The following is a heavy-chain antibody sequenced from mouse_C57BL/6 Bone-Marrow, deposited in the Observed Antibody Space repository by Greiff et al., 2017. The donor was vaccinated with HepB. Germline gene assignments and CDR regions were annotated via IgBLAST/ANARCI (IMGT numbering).Heavy chain of an antibody. CDR3: TRRFITTVPFAY. D-gene: IGHD1-1*01. V-gene: IGHV6-6*01. CDR1: GFTFSDAW. J-gene: IGHJ3*01. CDR2: IRNKANNHAT. Sequence: EVHLVESGGGLVQPGGSMKLSCAASGFTFSDAWMDWVRQSPEKGLEWVAEIRNKANNHATYYAESVKGRFTISRDDSKSSVYLQMNSLRAEDTGIYYCTRRFITTVPFAYWGQGTLVTVSA.